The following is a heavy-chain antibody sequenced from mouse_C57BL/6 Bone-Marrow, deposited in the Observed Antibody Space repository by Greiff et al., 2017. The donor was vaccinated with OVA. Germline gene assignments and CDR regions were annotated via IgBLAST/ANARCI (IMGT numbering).Heavy chain of an antibody. Sequence: EVQLQQSGPELVKPGASVKISCKASGYSFTGYYMNWVKQSPEKSLEWIGEINPSTGGTTYNQKFKAKATLTVDKSSSTAYMQLKSLTSEDSAVYYCARSRDYYYGSSFHWYFDVWGTGTTVTVSS. J-gene: IGHJ1*03. CDR2: INPSTGGT. D-gene: IGHD1-1*01. V-gene: IGHV1-42*01. CDR1: GYSFTGYY. CDR3: ARSRDYYYGSSFHWYFDV.